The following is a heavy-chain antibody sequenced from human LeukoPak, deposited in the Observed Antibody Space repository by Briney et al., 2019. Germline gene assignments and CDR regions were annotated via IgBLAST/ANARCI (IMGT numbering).Heavy chain of an antibody. CDR3: ARDATASDYGDAFDI. D-gene: IGHD4-17*01. Sequence: SETLSLTCTVSGGSISSSNSFWGWIRQPPGKGLEWIGSINYSGSTYYNPSLKSRVTISVDRSKNQFSLKVSSVTAVDTAVYYCARDATASDYGDAFDIWGQGTMVTVSS. CDR2: INYSGST. V-gene: IGHV4-39*07. CDR1: GGSISSSNSF. J-gene: IGHJ3*02.